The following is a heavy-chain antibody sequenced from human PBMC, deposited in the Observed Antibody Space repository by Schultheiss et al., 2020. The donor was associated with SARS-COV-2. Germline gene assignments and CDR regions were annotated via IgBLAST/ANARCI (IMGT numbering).Heavy chain of an antibody. Sequence: GESLKISCAASGFTFSSYSMNWVRQAPGKGLEWVSSISSSSSYIYYADSVKGRFTISRDNAKNSLYLQMNSLRAEDTAVYYCARDKGSGWYDGIDVWGQGTTVTVSS. CDR2: ISSSSSYI. D-gene: IGHD6-19*01. CDR3: ARDKGSGWYDGIDV. CDR1: GFTFSSYS. J-gene: IGHJ6*02. V-gene: IGHV3-21*01.